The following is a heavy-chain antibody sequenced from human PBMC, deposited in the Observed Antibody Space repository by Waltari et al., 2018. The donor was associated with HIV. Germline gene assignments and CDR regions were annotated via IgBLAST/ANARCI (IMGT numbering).Heavy chain of an antibody. CDR3: ARRYYDSSSGWAFDI. V-gene: IGHV4-59*08. CDR2: IYYSGST. J-gene: IGHJ3*02. CDR1: GGSISSYY. D-gene: IGHD3-22*01. Sequence: QVQLQESGPGLVKPSETLSLTCTVSGGSISSYYWSWIRPPPGKGLEWIGYIYYSGSTNYNPSLKSRVTISVDTSKNQFSLKLSSVTAADTAVYYCARRYYDSSSGWAFDIWGQGTMVTVSS.